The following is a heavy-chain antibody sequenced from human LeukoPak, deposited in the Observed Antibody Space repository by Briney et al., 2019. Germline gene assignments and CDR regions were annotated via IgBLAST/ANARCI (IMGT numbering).Heavy chain of an antibody. CDR3: ARTTEGGYTYNYFYYYYMDV. CDR1: RGSISDYF. Sequence: SETLSLTCTVSRGSISDYFWTWIRQPPGKGLEWIGYIYFIGSTNYNPSLKSRVTISVDTSKNQFSLKLSSVTAADTAVYYCARTTEGGYTYNYFYYYYMDVWGKGTTVTISS. J-gene: IGHJ6*03. CDR2: IYFIGST. V-gene: IGHV4-59*01. D-gene: IGHD5-18*01.